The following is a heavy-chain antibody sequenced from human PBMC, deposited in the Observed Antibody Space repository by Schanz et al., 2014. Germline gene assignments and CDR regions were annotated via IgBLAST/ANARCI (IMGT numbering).Heavy chain of an antibody. V-gene: IGHV3-23*04. CDR2: ISGRSGTT. CDR3: AREYSSYGTVYY. Sequence: EVQLVESGGGLVQPGGSLKLSCAASGFTFSASAMHWVRQAPGKGLEWVSTISGRSGTTNYADSVKGRFTISRDNSKNTLYLQMKSLRVEDTAVYYCAREYSSYGTVYYWGQGTLVTVSS. J-gene: IGHJ4*02. CDR1: GFTFSASA. D-gene: IGHD5-12*01.